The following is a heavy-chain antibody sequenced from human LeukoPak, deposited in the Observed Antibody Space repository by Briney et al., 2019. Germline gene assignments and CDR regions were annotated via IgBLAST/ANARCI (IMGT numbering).Heavy chain of an antibody. V-gene: IGHV3-23*01. CDR1: GFTFSSYA. CDR3: AKAVGYSSGRYFDY. D-gene: IGHD6-19*01. Sequence: GGSLRLSCAASGFTFSSYAMSWVRQAPGKGLEWVSAISGSGGSTCYADSVKGRFTISRDNSKNTLYLQMNSLRAEDTAVYYCAKAVGYSSGRYFDYWGQGTLVTVSS. CDR2: ISGSGGST. J-gene: IGHJ4*02.